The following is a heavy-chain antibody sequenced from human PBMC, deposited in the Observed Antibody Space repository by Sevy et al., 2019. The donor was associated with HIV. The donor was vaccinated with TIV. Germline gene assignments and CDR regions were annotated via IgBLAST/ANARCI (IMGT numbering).Heavy chain of an antibody. CDR3: ARDPRYCSGGSCYLFDY. CDR2: ISSTSSTI. Sequence: GRSLRLSCAASGFTFSKYSMNWVRQAPGKGLEWISYISSTSSTIYYADSVKGRFTISRDNAKNSLYLQMNSLRDEDTAVYYCARDPRYCSGGSCYLFDYWGQGTLVTVSS. V-gene: IGHV3-48*02. CDR1: GFTFSKYS. D-gene: IGHD2-15*01. J-gene: IGHJ4*02.